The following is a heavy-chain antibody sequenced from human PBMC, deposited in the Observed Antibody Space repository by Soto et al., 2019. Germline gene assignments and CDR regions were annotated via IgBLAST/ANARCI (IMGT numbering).Heavy chain of an antibody. J-gene: IGHJ4*02. V-gene: IGHV3-33*01. CDR2: IWYDGSNK. Sequence: GGSLRLSCAASGFTFSSYGMHWVRQAPGKGLEWVAVIWYDGSNKYYADSVKGRFTISRDNSKNTLYLQMNSLRAEDTAVYYCARESYRDYGDYGVYFDYWGQGTLVTVSS. D-gene: IGHD4-17*01. CDR3: ARESYRDYGDYGVYFDY. CDR1: GFTFSSYG.